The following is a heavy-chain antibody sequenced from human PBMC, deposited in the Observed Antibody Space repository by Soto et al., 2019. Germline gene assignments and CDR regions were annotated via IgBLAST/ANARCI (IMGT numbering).Heavy chain of an antibody. CDR3: AGQGIVGATTNAFDI. CDR2: IYHSGST. D-gene: IGHD1-26*01. J-gene: IGHJ3*02. V-gene: IGHV4-4*02. CDR1: GGSISSSNW. Sequence: SETLSLTCAVSGGSISSSNWWSWVRQPPGKGLEWIGEIYHSGSTNYNPSLKSRVTISVDKSKNQFSLKLSSVTAADTAVYYCAGQGIVGATTNAFDIWGQGTMVTVSS.